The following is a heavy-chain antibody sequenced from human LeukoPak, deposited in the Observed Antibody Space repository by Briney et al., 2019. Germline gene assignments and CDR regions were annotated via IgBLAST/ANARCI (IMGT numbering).Heavy chain of an antibody. CDR2: ISGYNGNT. CDR3: ARYGGGSYWIDY. J-gene: IGHJ4*02. D-gene: IGHD1-26*01. Sequence: ASVKVSCKTSGYTFTSYGITWVRQAPGQGLEWMGWISGYNGNTNYAQKFQGRVTMTTDTSTSTAYMELRSLRSDDTAVYYGARYGGGSYWIDYWGQGTLVTVSS. V-gene: IGHV1-18*01. CDR1: GYTFTSYG.